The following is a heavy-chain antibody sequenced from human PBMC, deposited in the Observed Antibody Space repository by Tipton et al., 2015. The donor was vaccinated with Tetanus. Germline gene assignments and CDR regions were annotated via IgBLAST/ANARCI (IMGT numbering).Heavy chain of an antibody. CDR1: GGSISSYY. CDR2: IYYSGRT. Sequence: TLSLTCTVSGGSISSYYWSWIRQPPGKGLEWIGYIYYSGRTNYNPSLKSRVTISVDTSKNQFSLNLSSVTAADTAVYYCARGTTLDYWGQGTLVTVSS. V-gene: IGHV4-59*01. CDR3: ARGTTLDY. J-gene: IGHJ4*02. D-gene: IGHD4-11*01.